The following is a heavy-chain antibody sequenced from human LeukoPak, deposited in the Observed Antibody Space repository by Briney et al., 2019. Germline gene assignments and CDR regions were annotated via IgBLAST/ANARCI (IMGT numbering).Heavy chain of an antibody. CDR2: IYYSGST. V-gene: IGHV4-39*01. D-gene: IGHD1-1*01. Sequence: KPSETLSLTCTVSGASVSSSSHYWGWIRQPPGKGLEWIRSIYYSGSTYYNPSLKSRVTISVDTSKNQFSLKLSSVTAADTAVYYCASSRIDDFHFDYRGQGTLVTVSS. CDR1: GASVSSSSHY. J-gene: IGHJ4*02. CDR3: ASSRIDDFHFDY.